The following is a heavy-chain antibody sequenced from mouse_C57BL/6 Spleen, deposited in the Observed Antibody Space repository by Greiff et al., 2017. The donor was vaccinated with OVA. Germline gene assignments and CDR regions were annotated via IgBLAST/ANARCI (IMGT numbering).Heavy chain of an antibody. CDR2: IRSKSNNYAT. CDR3: VSPLDSSGYVGFAY. V-gene: IGHV10-1*01. Sequence: EVQLVESGGGLVQPKGSLKLSCAASGFSFNTYAMNWVRPAPGKGLEWVARIRSKSNNYATYYADSVKDRFTISRDDSESMLYLQMNNLKTEDTAMYYCVSPLDSSGYVGFAYWGQGTLVTVSA. CDR1: GFSFNTYA. J-gene: IGHJ3*01. D-gene: IGHD3-2*02.